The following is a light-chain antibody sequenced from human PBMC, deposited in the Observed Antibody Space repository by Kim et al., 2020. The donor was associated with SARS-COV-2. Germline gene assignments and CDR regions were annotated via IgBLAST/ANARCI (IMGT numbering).Light chain of an antibody. CDR3: QAWDSSTVV. Sequence: VSPRQTASITCSGDKLGDKYACWYQQKPGQSPVLVIYQDSKRPSGIPERFSDCNSGNTATLTINGTQAMDEADYYGQAWDSSTVVVGGGTQLTVL. V-gene: IGLV3-1*01. J-gene: IGLJ2*01. CDR1: KLGDKY. CDR2: QDS.